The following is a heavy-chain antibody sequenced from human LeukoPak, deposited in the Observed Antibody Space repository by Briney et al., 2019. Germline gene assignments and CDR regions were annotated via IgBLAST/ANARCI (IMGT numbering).Heavy chain of an antibody. CDR2: ISAYNGNT. Sequence: ASVKVSCKASGYTFTGYYMHWVRQAPGQGLEWMGWISAYNGNTNYAQKLQGRVTMTTDTSTSTAYMELRSLRSDDTAVYYCARGYSGYDFWSRYYYYYMDVWGKGTTVTVSS. CDR3: ARGYSGYDFWSRYYYYYMDV. CDR1: GYTFTGYY. J-gene: IGHJ6*03. D-gene: IGHD3-3*01. V-gene: IGHV1-18*04.